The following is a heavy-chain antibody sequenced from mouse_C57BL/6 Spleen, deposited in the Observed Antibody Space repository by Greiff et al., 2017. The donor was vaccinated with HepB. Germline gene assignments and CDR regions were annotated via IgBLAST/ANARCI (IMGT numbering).Heavy chain of an antibody. CDR1: GYTFTSYT. J-gene: IGHJ3*01. V-gene: IGHV1-4*01. Sequence: QVQLQHSGAELARPGASVKMSCKASGYTFTSYTMHWVKQRPGQGLEWIGYINPSSGYTKYNQKFKDKATLTADKSSSTAYMQLSSLTSEDSAVYYCAREGPAWFAYWGQGTLVTVSA. CDR3: AREGPAWFAY. CDR2: INPSSGYT. D-gene: IGHD3-3*01.